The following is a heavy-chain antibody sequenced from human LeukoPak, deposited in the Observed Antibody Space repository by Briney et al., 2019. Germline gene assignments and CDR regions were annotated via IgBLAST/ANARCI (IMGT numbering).Heavy chain of an antibody. Sequence: PGGSLRLSCAASGFAFSSYAMSWVRQAPGKGLEWVANIKQDGSEKYYVDSVKGRFTISRDNAKNSLYLQMNSLRAEDTAVYYCARVAPHYYDSSGFGYFDLWGRGTLVTVSS. D-gene: IGHD3-22*01. J-gene: IGHJ2*01. CDR1: GFAFSSYA. V-gene: IGHV3-7*01. CDR3: ARVAPHYYDSSGFGYFDL. CDR2: IKQDGSEK.